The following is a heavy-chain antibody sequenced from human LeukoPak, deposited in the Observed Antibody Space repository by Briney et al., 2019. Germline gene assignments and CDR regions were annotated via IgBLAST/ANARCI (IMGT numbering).Heavy chain of an antibody. Sequence: SETLSLTCTVSGGSISSNYWSWIRQPPGKGLEWIGYIYNSGSTNYNPSLKSRVPISVDTSKNQFSLKLSSVTAADTAVYYCARFIVVPAGVFIPGALDIWGQGTMVTVSS. CDR2: IYNSGST. D-gene: IGHD2-2*01. J-gene: IGHJ3*02. V-gene: IGHV4-59*01. CDR3: ARFIVVPAGVFIPGALDI. CDR1: GGSISSNY.